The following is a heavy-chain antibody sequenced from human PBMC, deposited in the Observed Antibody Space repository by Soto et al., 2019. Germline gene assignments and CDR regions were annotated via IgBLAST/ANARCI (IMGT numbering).Heavy chain of an antibody. J-gene: IGHJ6*03. Sequence: SETLSLTCTVSGGSISSYYWSWIRQPPGKGLEWIGYIYYSGSTNYNPSLKSRVTISVDTSKNQFSLKLSSVTAADTAVYYCARLFRVATTRTPSYYYYYMDVWGKGTTVSVSS. CDR1: GGSISSYY. CDR3: ARLFRVATTRTPSYYYYYMDV. CDR2: IYYSGST. D-gene: IGHD5-12*01. V-gene: IGHV4-59*08.